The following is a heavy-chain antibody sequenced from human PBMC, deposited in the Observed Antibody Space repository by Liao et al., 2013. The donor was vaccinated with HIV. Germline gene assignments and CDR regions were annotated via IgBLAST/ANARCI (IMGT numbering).Heavy chain of an antibody. CDR3: ARAPAAGNSYEVHTFSNPHTFDY. J-gene: IGHJ4*02. CDR1: GASIRTNY. CDR2: INHSGST. V-gene: IGHV4-34*01. D-gene: IGHD6-13*01. Sequence: QVQLQESGPGLVKPSETLSLTCTVSGASIRTNYWSWIRQPPGKGLEWIGEINHSGSTNYNPSLKSRVTISVDTSKNQFSLKLSSVTAADTAVYYCARAPAAGNSYEVHTFSNPHTFDYWGQGTLVTVSS.